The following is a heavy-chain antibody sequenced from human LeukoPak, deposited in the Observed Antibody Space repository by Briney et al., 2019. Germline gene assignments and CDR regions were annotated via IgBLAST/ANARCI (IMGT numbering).Heavy chain of an antibody. Sequence: SETLSLTCTVSGDSISSYYWSWIRQPAGKGLQWIGRIYTSGTTNYNPSLKSRLTMSIDTSKNQFSLRLGSVTAADTAVYYCVREGTYCTHGVCYEYWGQGTLVTVSS. D-gene: IGHD2-8*01. CDR2: IYTSGTT. V-gene: IGHV4-4*07. CDR3: VREGTYCTHGVCYEY. CDR1: GDSISSYY. J-gene: IGHJ4*02.